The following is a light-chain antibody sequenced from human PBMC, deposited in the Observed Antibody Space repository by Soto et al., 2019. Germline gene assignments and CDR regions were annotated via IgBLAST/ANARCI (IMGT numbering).Light chain of an antibody. J-gene: IGKJ3*01. CDR3: QQYNNWPT. CDR2: GAS. CDR1: QSVSSN. Sequence: EIVMTQSPATLSVSPGERATLSCRARQSVSSNLAWYQQKPGQAPRLLIYGASTRATGIPARFSGSGSGTELTLPISSLQSEDFAVYYWQQYNNWPTFGPGTKVDIK. V-gene: IGKV3-15*01.